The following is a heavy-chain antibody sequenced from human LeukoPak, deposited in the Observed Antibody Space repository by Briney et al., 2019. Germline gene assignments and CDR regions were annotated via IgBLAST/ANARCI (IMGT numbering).Heavy chain of an antibody. CDR2: IIPIFGTA. CDR3: ARDVGYCSGGSCFTLDY. CDR1: GGTFSSYA. Sequence: SVKVSCKASGGTFSSYAISWVRQAPGQGLEWMGGIIPIFGTANYAQKFQGRVTITADESTSTAYMELSSLRSGDTAVYYCARDVGYCSGGSCFTLDYWGQGTLVTVSS. J-gene: IGHJ4*02. D-gene: IGHD2-15*01. V-gene: IGHV1-69*13.